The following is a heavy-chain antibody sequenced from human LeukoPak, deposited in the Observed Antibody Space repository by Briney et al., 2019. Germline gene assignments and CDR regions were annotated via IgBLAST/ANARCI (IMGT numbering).Heavy chain of an antibody. J-gene: IGHJ5*02. CDR3: ARLHGYYGSGGGDSWFDP. CDR2: IYTVGTT. CDR1: GFSITNFY. Sequence: GGSLRLSCAASGFSITNFYMSWVRQAPGKGLEWLSVIYTVGTTFYPDSVKGRFTISRHNSDNALYLQMNSLRVEDTAVYYCARLHGYYGSGGGDSWFDPWGQGTLVTVS. V-gene: IGHV3-53*04. D-gene: IGHD3-22*01.